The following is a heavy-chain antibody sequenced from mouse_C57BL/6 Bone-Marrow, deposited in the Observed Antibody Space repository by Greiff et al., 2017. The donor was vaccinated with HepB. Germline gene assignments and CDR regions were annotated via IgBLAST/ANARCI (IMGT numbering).Heavy chain of an antibody. D-gene: IGHD4-1*01. Sequence: QVQLQQPGAELVKPGASVKLSCKASGYTFTSYWMHWVKQRPGQGLEWIGMIHPNSGSTNYNEKFKSKATLTVDKSSSTAYMQLSSLTSEDSAVYYCAGYPRLGRYWYFDVWGTGTTVTVSS. V-gene: IGHV1-64*01. CDR1: GYTFTSYW. J-gene: IGHJ1*03. CDR3: AGYPRLGRYWYFDV. CDR2: IHPNSGST.